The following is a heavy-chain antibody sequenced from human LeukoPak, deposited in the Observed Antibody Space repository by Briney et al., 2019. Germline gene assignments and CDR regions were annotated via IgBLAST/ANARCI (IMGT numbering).Heavy chain of an antibody. Sequence: PSETLSLTCAVYGGSFSGYYWSWIRQPPGKGLEWIGEINHSGSTNYNPSLKSRVTISVDTSKNQFSLKLSSVTAADTAVYYCARDRYCSGGSCYSDGMDVWGQGTTVTVSS. CDR2: INHSGST. J-gene: IGHJ6*02. V-gene: IGHV4-34*01. CDR1: GGSFSGYY. CDR3: ARDRYCSGGSCYSDGMDV. D-gene: IGHD2-15*01.